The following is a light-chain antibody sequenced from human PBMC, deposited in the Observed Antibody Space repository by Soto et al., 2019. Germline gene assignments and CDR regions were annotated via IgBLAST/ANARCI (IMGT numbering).Light chain of an antibody. CDR2: RNN. V-gene: IGLV1-47*01. J-gene: IGLJ1*01. Sequence: LTQAPLASWAPWQRVTISFSGSRSTIGSNYVYWYQQLPGTAPKLLIYRNNQRPSGVPDRFSGSKSGTSASLAISGLRSEDESDYYCAAWDDSLGGYVFGTGTKVTVL. CDR3: AAWDDSLGGYV. CDR1: RSTIGSNY.